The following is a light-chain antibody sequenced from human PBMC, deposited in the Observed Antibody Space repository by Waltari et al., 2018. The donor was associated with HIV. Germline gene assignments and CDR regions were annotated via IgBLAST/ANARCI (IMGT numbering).Light chain of an antibody. CDR1: SSNFGSGF. V-gene: IGLV1-51*01. CDR2: DNT. CDR3: GTWDRSVGAAV. J-gene: IGLJ3*02. Sequence: QSVLTQPPSVSAAPGQKVTISCSGSSSNFGSGFVSWYQHLPGAAPRLLIYDNTKRPSWISERFSGSKSGTSATLGITGLQTGDEADYYCGTWDRSVGAAVFGGGTRLTVL.